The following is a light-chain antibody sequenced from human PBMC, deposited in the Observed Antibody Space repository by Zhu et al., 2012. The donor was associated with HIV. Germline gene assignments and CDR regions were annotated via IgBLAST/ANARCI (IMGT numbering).Light chain of an antibody. Sequence: DVQLTQSPSFLSASVGDRVTITCRASESIRRYLAWYQQKPGKAPKLLIYDASTLQSGVPSTFSGSGSGTEFTLTIGSLQPEDFAIYYCQQLNTYPLFTFGPGTKVDIK. CDR2: DAS. V-gene: IGKV1-9*01. CDR3: QQLNTYPLFT. J-gene: IGKJ3*01. CDR1: ESIRRY.